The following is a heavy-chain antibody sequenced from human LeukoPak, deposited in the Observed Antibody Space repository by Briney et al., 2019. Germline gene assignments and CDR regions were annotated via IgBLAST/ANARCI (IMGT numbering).Heavy chain of an antibody. CDR3: ARDNYDFWSGYNIFDY. Sequence: ASVKVSCKASGYTFTSYGISWVRQAPGQGLEWMGWISAYNGNTNYAQKLQGRVTMTTDTSTSTAYMELRSPRSGDTAVYYCARDNYDFWSGYNIFDYWGQGTLVTVSS. D-gene: IGHD3-3*01. J-gene: IGHJ4*02. CDR2: ISAYNGNT. V-gene: IGHV1-18*01. CDR1: GYTFTSYG.